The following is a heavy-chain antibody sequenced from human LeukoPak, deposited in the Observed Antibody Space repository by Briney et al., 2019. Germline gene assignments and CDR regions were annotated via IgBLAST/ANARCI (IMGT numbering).Heavy chain of an antibody. D-gene: IGHD3-22*01. CDR1: GYSFTSYW. J-gene: IGHJ4*02. Sequence: HGESLKISCKGSGYSFTSYWIGWVRQMPGKGLEWMGIIYPGDSNTRYSPSFQGHVTISADKSISTAYLQWSSLKASDTAMYYCARKLGPNYFDSSAFDYWGQGTLVTVSS. V-gene: IGHV5-51*01. CDR2: IYPGDSNT. CDR3: ARKLGPNYFDSSAFDY.